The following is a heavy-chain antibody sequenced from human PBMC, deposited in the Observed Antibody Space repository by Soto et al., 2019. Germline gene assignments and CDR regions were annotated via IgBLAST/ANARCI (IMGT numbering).Heavy chain of an antibody. CDR2: ISYDGSNT. J-gene: IGHJ6*02. Sequence: QVQLVESGGGVVQPGRSLRLSCAASGFTISSYAMHWVRQAPGKGLEWVAVISYDGSNTYYADSVQGRFAISRDNSKNTLYLQMNSLSADDTAAYYCARDSGCISTSCYLYYYYYGMDVWGQGTTVTVSS. CDR1: GFTISSYA. V-gene: IGHV3-30*09. D-gene: IGHD2-2*01. CDR3: ARDSGCISTSCYLYYYYYGMDV.